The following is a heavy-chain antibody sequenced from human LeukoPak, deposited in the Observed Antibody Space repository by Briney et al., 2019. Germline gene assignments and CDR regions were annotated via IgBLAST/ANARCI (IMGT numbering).Heavy chain of an antibody. J-gene: IGHJ4*02. V-gene: IGHV3-7*03. D-gene: IGHD1-7*01. CDR3: ARERTEGWNYLFDY. CDR1: GFTFSGFW. Sequence: GGPLRLSCAVSGFTFSGFWMSWSRQAPGKGLEWVASINSDGSEGYYADVVKGRFTISRDNAKNSLYLQINSLRAEDTAVYYCARERTEGWNYLFDYWGQGTLVTVSS. CDR2: INSDGSEG.